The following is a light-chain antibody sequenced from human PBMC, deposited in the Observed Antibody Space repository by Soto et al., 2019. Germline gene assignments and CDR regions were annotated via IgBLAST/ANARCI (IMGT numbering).Light chain of an antibody. J-gene: IGLJ1*01. CDR1: GSDIGGYNF. CDR2: EVN. Sequence: HSALTQPPSASGSPGQSVTISCTGTGSDIGGYNFVSWYQQHPGKVPKLIIYEVNKRPSGVPDRFSGSKSGNTASLTVSGLQADDEAEYYCSSYAGTNNRYVFGTGTKVTVL. CDR3: SSYAGTNNRYV. V-gene: IGLV2-8*01.